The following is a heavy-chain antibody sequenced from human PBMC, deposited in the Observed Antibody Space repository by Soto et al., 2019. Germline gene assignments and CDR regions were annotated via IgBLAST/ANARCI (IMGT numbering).Heavy chain of an antibody. CDR3: ARAYSGSWYIDKAFDI. Sequence: ASVKVSCKASGYTFTGYYMHWVRQAPGQGLEWMGWINPNSGGTNYAQKFQGWVTMTRDTSISTAYMELSRLRSDDTAVYYCARAYSGSWYIDKAFDIWGQGTMVTVSS. D-gene: IGHD6-13*01. CDR1: GYTFTGYY. J-gene: IGHJ3*02. CDR2: INPNSGGT. V-gene: IGHV1-2*04.